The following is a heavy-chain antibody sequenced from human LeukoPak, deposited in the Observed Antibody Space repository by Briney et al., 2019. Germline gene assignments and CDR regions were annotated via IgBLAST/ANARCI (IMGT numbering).Heavy chain of an antibody. V-gene: IGHV5-10-1*01. J-gene: IGHJ5*02. CDR2: IDPSDSYT. Sequence: GESLKISCKGSGYSFTSYWISWVRQMPGKGLEWMGRIDPSDSYTNYSPSFQGHVTISADKSISTAYLQWSSLNASDTAMYYCARREGDWFDPWGQGTLVTVSS. CDR3: ARREGDWFDP. CDR1: GYSFTSYW.